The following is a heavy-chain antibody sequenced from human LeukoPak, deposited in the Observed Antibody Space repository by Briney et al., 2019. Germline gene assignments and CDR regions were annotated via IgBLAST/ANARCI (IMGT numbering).Heavy chain of an antibody. CDR3: ARGLPGAVALDY. V-gene: IGHV3-23*01. J-gene: IGHJ4*02. CDR1: GFTFTTYG. CDR2: TSGSGGST. D-gene: IGHD6-19*01. Sequence: GGSLRLSCAASGFTFTTYGMSWVRQAPGKGLEWVSGTSGSGGSTYYADSVKGRFTISRDNSKNTLYLQMNSLRAEDTAVYYCARGLPGAVALDYWGQGTLVTVSS.